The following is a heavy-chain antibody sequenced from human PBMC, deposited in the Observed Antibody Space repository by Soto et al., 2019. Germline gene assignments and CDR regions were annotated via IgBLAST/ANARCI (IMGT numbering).Heavy chain of an antibody. Sequence: PSETLSLTCTVSGGSISSYYLNWIRQLPGQGLWCIGYIYYSGSTNYNPSLKSRITISVDASKNQFSLKLSSVTAADTAVYYCARDIEASGWLAPNPEYYFDYWGQGTLVTVYS. J-gene: IGHJ4*02. CDR3: ARDIEASGWLAPNPEYYFDY. V-gene: IGHV4-59*01. D-gene: IGHD6-19*01. CDR1: GGSISSYY. CDR2: IYYSGST.